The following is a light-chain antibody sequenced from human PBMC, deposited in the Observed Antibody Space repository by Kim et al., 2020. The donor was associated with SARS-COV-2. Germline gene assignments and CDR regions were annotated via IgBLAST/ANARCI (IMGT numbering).Light chain of an antibody. J-gene: IGKJ2*01. CDR2: GAT. V-gene: IGKV3-20*01. CDR1: QSVSSTY. CDR3: QQYESSPPSYT. Sequence: GEGATLSCRASQSVSSTYLAWYQQKPGQAPRLLIYGATNRATGIPDRFSGSGSVTDFTLTISRLEPEDFGVYYCQQYESSPPSYTFGQGTKVDIK.